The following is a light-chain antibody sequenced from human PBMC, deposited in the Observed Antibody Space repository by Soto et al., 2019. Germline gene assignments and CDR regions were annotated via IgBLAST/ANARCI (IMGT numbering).Light chain of an antibody. CDR3: QQRINWPIT. CDR2: DAS. J-gene: IGKJ4*01. CDR1: QSVNSY. V-gene: IGKV3-11*01. Sequence: EIVLTQSPATLSLSPGERATLSCRASQSVNSYLGWYQQKPGQAPRLLIYDASNRATGIPARFSGSGSGTDFTLTISSLEPEDFALYYCQQRINWPITFSGGTKVEIK.